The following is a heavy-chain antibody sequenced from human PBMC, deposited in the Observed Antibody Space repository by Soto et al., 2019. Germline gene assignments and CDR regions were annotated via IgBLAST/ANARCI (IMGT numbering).Heavy chain of an antibody. D-gene: IGHD1-26*01. V-gene: IGHV1-2*02. CDR3: ARLGYYYYYGMDV. CDR1: GYTFTGYY. Sequence: VKVSCKASGYTFTGYYMHWVRQAPGQGLEWMGWINPNSGGTNYAQKFQGRVTMTRDTSISTAYMELSRLRSDDTAVYYCARLGYYYYYGMDVWGQGTTVTVSS. CDR2: INPNSGGT. J-gene: IGHJ6*02.